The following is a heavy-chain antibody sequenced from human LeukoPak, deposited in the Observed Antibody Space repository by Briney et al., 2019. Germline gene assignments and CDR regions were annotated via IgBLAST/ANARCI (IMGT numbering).Heavy chain of an antibody. Sequence: SETLSLTCTVSGGSISSYYWSWLRQPAGKALEWIGRIYTSGSTNYNPSRKSRVTMSVDTSKNQFSLKLSSVTAADTAVYYCARDLTDYYEPDYWGQGTLVTVSS. CDR3: ARDLTDYYEPDY. CDR2: IYTSGST. J-gene: IGHJ4*02. D-gene: IGHD3-22*01. V-gene: IGHV4-4*07. CDR1: GGSISSYY.